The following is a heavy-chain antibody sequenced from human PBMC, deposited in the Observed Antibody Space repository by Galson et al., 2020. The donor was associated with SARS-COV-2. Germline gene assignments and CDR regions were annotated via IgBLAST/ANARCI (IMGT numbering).Heavy chain of an antibody. CDR1: GFTLSDYY. V-gene: IGHV3-11*06. CDR2: ISSSSSYT. D-gene: IGHD2-21*01. J-gene: IGHJ4*02. CDR3: ARGSHCVNGICKGDHFDL. Sequence: GGSLRLSCEASGFTLSDYYMNWIRQAPGKGLEWVSYISSSSSYTNYADSVKGRFTTSKDSAKKSLYLQMSSLRAEDTAVYYCARGSHCVNGICKGDHFDLWGQGTLVTVSS.